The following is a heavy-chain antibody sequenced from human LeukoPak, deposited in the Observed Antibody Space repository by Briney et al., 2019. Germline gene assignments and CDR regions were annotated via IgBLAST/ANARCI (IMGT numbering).Heavy chain of an antibody. V-gene: IGHV4-30-4*01. CDR1: GGSISSGDYY. CDR3: VLGSSVLNDAFDI. D-gene: IGHD2-21*01. Sequence: SETLSLTCTVSGGSISSGDYYWSWIRQPPGKGLEWIGYIYYSGSTNYNPSLKSRVTISVDTSKNQFSLKLSSVTAADTAVYYCVLGSSVLNDAFDIWGQGTMVTVSS. CDR2: IYYSGST. J-gene: IGHJ3*02.